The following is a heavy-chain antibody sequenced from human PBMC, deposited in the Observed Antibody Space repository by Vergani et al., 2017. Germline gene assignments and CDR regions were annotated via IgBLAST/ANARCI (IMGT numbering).Heavy chain of an antibody. V-gene: IGHV4-4*07. CDR3: ARRGYVGGSRHAFDI. J-gene: IGHJ3*02. CDR2: IYTSGST. Sequence: QVQLQESGPGLVKPSETLSLTCTVSGGSISSYYWSWIRQPAGKGLEWIGRIYTSGSTNCNPSLKSRVTMSVDTSKNQFSLKLSSVTVADTAVYYCARRGYVGGSRHAFDIWGQGTMVTVSS. CDR1: GGSISSYY. D-gene: IGHD2-15*01.